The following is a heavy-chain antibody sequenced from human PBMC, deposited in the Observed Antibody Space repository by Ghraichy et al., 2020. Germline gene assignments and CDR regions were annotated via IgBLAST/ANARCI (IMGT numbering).Heavy chain of an antibody. V-gene: IGHV1-8*01. CDR3: ARALTTVTTLVTKYYYYGMDV. CDR2: MNPNSGNT. D-gene: IGHD4-17*01. J-gene: IGHJ6*02. Sequence: ASVKVSCKASGYTFTSYDINWVRQATGQGLEWMGWMNPNSGNTGYAQKFQGRVTMTRNTSISTAYMELSSLRSEDTAVYYCARALTTVTTLVTKYYYYGMDVWGQGTTVTVSS. CDR1: GYTFTSYD.